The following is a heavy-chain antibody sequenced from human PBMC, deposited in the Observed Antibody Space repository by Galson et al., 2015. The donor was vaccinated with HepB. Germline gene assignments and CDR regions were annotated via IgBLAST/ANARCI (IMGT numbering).Heavy chain of an antibody. V-gene: IGHV3-9*01. CDR3: AKGTSGSYYLGAFDI. Sequence: SLRLSCAASGFTFDDYAMHWVRQAPGKGLEWVSGISWNSGSIGYADSVKGRFTISRDNAKNSLYLQMNSLRAEDTALYYCAKGTSGSYYLGAFDIWGQGTMVTVSS. CDR2: ISWNSGSI. CDR1: GFTFDDYA. J-gene: IGHJ3*02. D-gene: IGHD1-26*01.